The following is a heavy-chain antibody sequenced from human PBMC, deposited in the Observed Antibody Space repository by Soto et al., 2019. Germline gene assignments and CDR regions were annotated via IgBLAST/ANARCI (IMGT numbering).Heavy chain of an antibody. J-gene: IGHJ5*02. V-gene: IGHV3-9*01. CDR2: ISWNSGSI. Sequence: PGGSLRLSCAASGFTFDDYAMHWVRQAPGKGLEWVSGISWNSGSIGYADSVKGRFTISRDNAKNSLYLQMNSLRAEDTALYYCAKDPDPDRWNWFDPWGQGTLVTVSS. CDR3: AKDPDPDRWNWFDP. D-gene: IGHD2-15*01. CDR1: GFTFDDYA.